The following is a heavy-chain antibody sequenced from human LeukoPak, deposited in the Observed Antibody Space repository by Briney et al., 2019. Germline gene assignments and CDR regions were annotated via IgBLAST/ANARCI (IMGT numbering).Heavy chain of an antibody. Sequence: PSETLSLTCTVSGGSISSYYWSWIRQPPGKGLEWIGYIYYSGSTNYNPSLKSRVTISVDTSKNQFSLRLSSVTAADTAVYYCARLYQQSKWKYYYYYMDVWGKGTAVTVSS. CDR3: ARLYQQSKWKYYYYYMDV. CDR2: IYYSGST. J-gene: IGHJ6*03. V-gene: IGHV4-59*01. CDR1: GGSISSYY. D-gene: IGHD1-1*01.